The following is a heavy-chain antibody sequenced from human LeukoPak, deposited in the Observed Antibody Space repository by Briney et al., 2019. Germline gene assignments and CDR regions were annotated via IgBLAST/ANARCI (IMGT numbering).Heavy chain of an antibody. V-gene: IGHV1-18*01. CDR3: ARDRVGGSYGGRFDY. Sequence: GASVKVSCTASGYTFTSYGISWVRQAPGQGLEWMGWISAYNGNTNYAQKLQGRVTMTTDTSTSTAYMELRSLRSDDTAVYYCARDRVGGSYGGRFDYWGQGTLVTVSS. CDR1: GYTFTSYG. CDR2: ISAYNGNT. D-gene: IGHD1-26*01. J-gene: IGHJ4*02.